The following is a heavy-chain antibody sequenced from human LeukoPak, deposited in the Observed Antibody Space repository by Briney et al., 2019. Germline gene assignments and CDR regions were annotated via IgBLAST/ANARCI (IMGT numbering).Heavy chain of an antibody. D-gene: IGHD2-15*01. J-gene: IGHJ4*02. Sequence: SVKVSCKASGGTFSSYAISWVRQAPGQGLEWMGRIIPIFGTANYAQKFQGRVTITTDESTSTAYMELSSLGSEDTAVYYCARENCSGGSCYSDASYGFDYWGQGTLVTVSS. CDR1: GGTFSSYA. CDR3: ARENCSGGSCYSDASYGFDY. V-gene: IGHV1-69*05. CDR2: IIPIFGTA.